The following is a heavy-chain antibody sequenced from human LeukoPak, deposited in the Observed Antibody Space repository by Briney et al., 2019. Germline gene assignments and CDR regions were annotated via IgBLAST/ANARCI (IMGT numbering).Heavy chain of an antibody. J-gene: IGHJ4*02. CDR3: ARDLQRRDGSWALDY. D-gene: IGHD5-24*01. CDR1: GFTFSSYE. Sequence: GGSLRLSCAASGFTFSSYEMNWVRQAPGKGLEWVSYISSSGSTIYYADSVKGRFTISRDNAKNSLYLQMDSLRAEDTAVYYCARDLQRRDGSWALDYWGQGTLVTVSS. CDR2: ISSSGSTI. V-gene: IGHV3-48*03.